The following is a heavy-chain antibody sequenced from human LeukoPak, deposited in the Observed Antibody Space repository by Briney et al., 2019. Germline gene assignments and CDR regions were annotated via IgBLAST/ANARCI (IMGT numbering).Heavy chain of an antibody. Sequence: GGSLRLSCAASGFTFSDYYMSWIRQAPGKGLEWMSYISPSGSSANYADSMKGRFTISRDNAKNSLYLEVNSLTAEDTAVYYCAAAAPGHYYFDYWGQGTLVSVSS. V-gene: IGHV3-11*03. D-gene: IGHD6-6*01. J-gene: IGHJ4*02. CDR3: AAAAPGHYYFDY. CDR1: GFTFSDYY. CDR2: ISPSGSSA.